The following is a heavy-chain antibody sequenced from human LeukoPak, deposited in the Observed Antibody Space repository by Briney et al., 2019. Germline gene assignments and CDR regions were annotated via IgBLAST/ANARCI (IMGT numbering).Heavy chain of an antibody. V-gene: IGHV4-39*01. CDR1: GGSISSSSYY. Sequence: SETLSLTCTVSGGSISSSSYYWGWIRQPPGKGLEWIGSIYYSGSTYYNPSLKSRVTISVDTSKNQFSLKLSSVTAADTAVYYCARSYYDFWSGYSYYYMDVWGKGTTVTVSS. J-gene: IGHJ6*03. D-gene: IGHD3-3*01. CDR3: ARSYYDFWSGYSYYYMDV. CDR2: IYYSGST.